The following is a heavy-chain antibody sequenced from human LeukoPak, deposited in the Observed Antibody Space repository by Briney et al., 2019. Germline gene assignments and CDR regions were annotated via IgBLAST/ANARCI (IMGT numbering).Heavy chain of an antibody. J-gene: IGHJ3*02. CDR2: ISAYNGNT. V-gene: IGHV1-18*01. CDR1: GYTFTSYG. CDR3: TREGVYAPDPSSYHRDAFDI. D-gene: IGHD3-16*02. Sequence: ASVKVSCKASGYTFTSYGISWVRQAPGQGLEWMGWISAYNGNTNYAQKLQGRVTMTTDTSTSTAYMELRSLRSDDTAVYYCTREGVYAPDPSSYHRDAFDIWGQGTVVIVSS.